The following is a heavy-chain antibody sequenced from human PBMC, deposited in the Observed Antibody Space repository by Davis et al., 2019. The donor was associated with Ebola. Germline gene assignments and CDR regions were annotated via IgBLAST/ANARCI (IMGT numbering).Heavy chain of an antibody. D-gene: IGHD3-9*01. J-gene: IGHJ5*02. CDR1: GFIFDTYA. V-gene: IGHV3-23*01. Sequence: PGGSLRLSCAASGFIFDTYAMTWVRQAPGKGLEWVAAISRSGGTYYADSVKGRFTISRDNSKNTLYLEMTSLRAEDTAVYYGAKDHGWLHVSWGEGTLVTVSS. CDR2: ISRSGGT. CDR3: AKDHGWLHVS.